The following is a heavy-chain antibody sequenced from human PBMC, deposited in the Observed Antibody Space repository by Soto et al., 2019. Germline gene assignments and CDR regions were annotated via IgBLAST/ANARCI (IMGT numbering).Heavy chain of an antibody. CDR2: IIPIFGTA. CDR1: GGTFSSYA. V-gene: IGHV1-69*06. J-gene: IGHJ6*02. CDR3: ARDVGYNYKGGMDV. D-gene: IGHD5-18*01. Sequence: QVKLVQSGAEVKKPGSSVKVCCKASGGTFSSYAISWVRQAPGQGLEWMGGIIPIFGTANYAQKFQGRVTITADKSTSTAYMELSSLRSEDTAVYYCARDVGYNYKGGMDVWGQGTTVTVSS.